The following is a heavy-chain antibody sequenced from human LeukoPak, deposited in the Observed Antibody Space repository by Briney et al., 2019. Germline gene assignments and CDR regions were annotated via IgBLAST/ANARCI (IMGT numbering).Heavy chain of an antibody. CDR1: GGSFSGYY. Sequence: SETLSLTCAVYGGSFSGYYWSWIRQPPGKGLEWIGEINHSGSTNYNPSLKSRVTISVNTSKNQFSLKLSSVTAADTAAYYCARGSRYYDILTGYPKRYYFDYWGQGTLVTVSS. CDR3: ARGSRYYDILTGYPKRYYFDY. J-gene: IGHJ4*02. CDR2: INHSGST. V-gene: IGHV4-34*01. D-gene: IGHD3-9*01.